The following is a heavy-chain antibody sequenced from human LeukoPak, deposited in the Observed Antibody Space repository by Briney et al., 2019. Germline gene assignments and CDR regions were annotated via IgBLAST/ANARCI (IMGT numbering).Heavy chain of an antibody. V-gene: IGHV3-7*05. Sequence: AGSLRLSCAVSGFSFNNYWMSWVRQAPGKGLEWVANIKQDGSEKYYVDSVKGRFSISRDNAKNSLYLQMNSLRAEDTAVYYCARAGPYDAFDIWGQGTMVTVSS. CDR1: GFSFNNYW. CDR2: IKQDGSEK. J-gene: IGHJ3*02. D-gene: IGHD1-14*01. CDR3: ARAGPYDAFDI.